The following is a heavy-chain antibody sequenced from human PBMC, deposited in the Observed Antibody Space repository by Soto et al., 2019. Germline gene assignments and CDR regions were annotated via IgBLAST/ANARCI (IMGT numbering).Heavy chain of an antibody. CDR2: IYYSGSP. Sequence: SETLSLTCTVSGGSISSSSYYWGWIRQPPGKGLGWIGSIYYSGSPYYNPSLKSRVPISVDTSKNQFSLKLGSVTAADTAVYYCAGIEYSSSSFDYWGQGTLVTVSS. J-gene: IGHJ4*02. CDR3: AGIEYSSSSFDY. D-gene: IGHD6-6*01. V-gene: IGHV4-39*01. CDR1: GGSISSSSYY.